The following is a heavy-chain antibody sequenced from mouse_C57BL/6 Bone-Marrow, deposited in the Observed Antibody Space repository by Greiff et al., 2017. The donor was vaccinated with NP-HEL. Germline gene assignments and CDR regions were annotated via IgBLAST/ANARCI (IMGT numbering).Heavy chain of an antibody. CDR1: GYTFTSYW. J-gene: IGHJ3*01. D-gene: IGHD2-4*01. CDR3: ARYDYDEAY. CDR2: IHPTSGST. V-gene: IGHV1-64*01. Sequence: QVQLKQPGAELVKPGASVKLSCKASGYTFTSYWMHWVKQRPGQGLEWIGMIHPTSGSTNYNEKFKSKATLTVDKSSSTAYMQLSSLTSEDSAVYYCARYDYDEAYWGQGTLVTVSA.